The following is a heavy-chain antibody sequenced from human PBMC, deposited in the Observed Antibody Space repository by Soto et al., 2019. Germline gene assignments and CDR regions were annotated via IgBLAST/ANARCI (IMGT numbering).Heavy chain of an antibody. CDR1: GFTFSSYA. CDR2: ISGSGGST. J-gene: IGHJ4*02. V-gene: IGHV3-23*01. CDR3: AKGVRFGAAICPFDY. D-gene: IGHD2-2*01. Sequence: EVQLLESGGGLVQPGGSLRLSCAASGFTFSSYAMSWVRQAPGKGLEWVSAISGSGGSTYYADSVKGRFSISRDNSKNTLYLQMNSLRAEDTAIYYCAKGVRFGAAICPFDYWGQGTLVPVSS.